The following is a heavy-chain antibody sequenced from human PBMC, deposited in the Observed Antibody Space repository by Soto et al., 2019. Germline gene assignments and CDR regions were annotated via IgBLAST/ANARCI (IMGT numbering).Heavy chain of an antibody. Sequence: QVQLQESGPGLVKPSQTLSLTCTVSGGSISSGGYYWSWIRQHPGKGLEWIGYIYYSGSTYYNPSLKSRVTISVDTSKNQFSRKLSSVTAADTAVYYCARAYQPLLRGFRIIDYWGQGTLVTVSS. CDR3: ARAYQPLLRGFRIIDY. V-gene: IGHV4-31*03. D-gene: IGHD2-2*01. CDR1: GGSISSGGYY. J-gene: IGHJ4*02. CDR2: IYYSGST.